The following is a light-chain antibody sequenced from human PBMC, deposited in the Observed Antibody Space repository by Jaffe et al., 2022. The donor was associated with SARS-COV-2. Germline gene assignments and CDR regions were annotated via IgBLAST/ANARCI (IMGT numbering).Light chain of an antibody. Sequence: IQMTQSPSSLSASVGDRVTISCRASQDIRNDLDWYQQKPGKAPKLLIYVASTLQGGVPSRFSGTGSGTNFTLTISSLQSEDFATYYCLQDYSYPWTFGPGTKVEVK. V-gene: IGKV1-6*02. CDR3: LQDYSYPWT. CDR2: VAS. CDR1: QDIRND. J-gene: IGKJ1*01.